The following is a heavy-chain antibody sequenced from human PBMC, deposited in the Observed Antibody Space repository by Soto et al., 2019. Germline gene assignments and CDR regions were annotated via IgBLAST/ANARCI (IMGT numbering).Heavy chain of an antibody. Sequence: LSLTCAVNGRSFSGYYWSRISQPPGKGLEWIGEINHSGSTNYNPSVKSRVTISVDTSKNQFSLKLSSVTAADTAVYYCARASYGSGSYYNGRTYYFDYWGQGTLVTVS. V-gene: IGHV4-34*01. J-gene: IGHJ4*02. CDR3: ARASYGSGSYYNGRTYYFDY. CDR1: GRSFSGYY. D-gene: IGHD3-10*01. CDR2: INHSGST.